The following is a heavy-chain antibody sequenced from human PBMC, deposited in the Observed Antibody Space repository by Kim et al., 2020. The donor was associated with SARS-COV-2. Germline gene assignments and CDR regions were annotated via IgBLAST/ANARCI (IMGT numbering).Heavy chain of an antibody. V-gene: IGHV1-8*02. D-gene: IGHD6-13*01. J-gene: IGHJ6*02. CDR2: MNPNCGNT. Sequence: ASVKVSCKASGYTFSSYDISWVRQATGQGLEWMGWMNPNCGNTSYAQKFQGRVTMTGNKSISTAYMELSSLRSEDTAVYYCARGPSRSWYVGNYYYGMDVWGQGTTVTVSS. CDR3: ARGPSRSWYVGNYYYGMDV. CDR1: GYTFSSYD.